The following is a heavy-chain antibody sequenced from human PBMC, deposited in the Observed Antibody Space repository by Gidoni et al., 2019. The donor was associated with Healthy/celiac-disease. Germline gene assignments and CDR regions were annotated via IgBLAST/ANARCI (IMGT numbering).Heavy chain of an antibody. Sequence: QVQLQESGPGLVKPSQTLSLTCPVAGGSISSGGYYWSWIRQHPGKGLEWIGYIYYSGSTYYNPSLKSRVTISVDTSKNQFSLKLSSVTAADTAVYYCARTQVVPAAIFDYWGQGTLVTVSS. D-gene: IGHD2-2*01. CDR3: ARTQVVPAAIFDY. CDR1: GGSISSGGYY. CDR2: IYYSGST. J-gene: IGHJ4*02. V-gene: IGHV4-31*03.